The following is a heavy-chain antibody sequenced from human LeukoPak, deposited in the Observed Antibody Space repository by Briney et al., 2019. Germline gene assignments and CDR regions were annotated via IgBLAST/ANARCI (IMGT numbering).Heavy chain of an antibody. J-gene: IGHJ6*02. CDR3: ARGSGSSYYYGMDV. CDR2: IIPIFGIA. CDR1: GGTFSSYA. D-gene: IGHD1-26*01. V-gene: IGHV1-69*04. Sequence: SVKVSCKASGGTFSSYAISWVRQAPGQGLEWMGRIIPIFGIANYAQKFQGRVTITADKSTSTAYMELSSLRSEDTAVYYCARGSGSSYYYGMDVWGQGTTVTVSS.